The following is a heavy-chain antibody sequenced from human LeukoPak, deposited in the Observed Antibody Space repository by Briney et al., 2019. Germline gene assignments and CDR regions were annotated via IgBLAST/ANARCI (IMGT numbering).Heavy chain of an antibody. V-gene: IGHV4-39*07. D-gene: IGHD4-11*01. CDR3: ARGTTVTTWVDYYMDV. Sequence: GSLRLSCAASGFTFSSYSMNWVRQPPGKGLEWIGSISYSGTTSYNPSLKSRVTISIDTSENQFSLKLSSVTAADTALYYCARGTTVTTWVDYYMDVWGKGTTVTVSS. J-gene: IGHJ6*03. CDR1: GFTFSSYS. CDR2: ISYSGTT.